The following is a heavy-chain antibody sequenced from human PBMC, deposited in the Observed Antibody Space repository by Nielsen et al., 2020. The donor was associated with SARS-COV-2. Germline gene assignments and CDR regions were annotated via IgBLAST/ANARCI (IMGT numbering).Heavy chain of an antibody. CDR1: GYTFTSND. Sequence: SVKVSCKASGYTFTSNDITWVRQAPGQGLEWMGGIIPIFDTVDYAQKFQGRLTITADESTTTAYMELHGLKSEDTAIYNCARRPYGGSSDRLYYHSYMDVWGKGTTVTVSS. J-gene: IGHJ6*03. V-gene: IGHV1-69*13. CDR3: ARRPYGGSSDRLYYHSYMDV. CDR2: IIPIFDTV. D-gene: IGHD2-15*01.